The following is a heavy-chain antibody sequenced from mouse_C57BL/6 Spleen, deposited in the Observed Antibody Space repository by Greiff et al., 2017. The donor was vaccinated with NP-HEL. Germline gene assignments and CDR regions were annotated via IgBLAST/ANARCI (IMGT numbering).Heavy chain of an antibody. V-gene: IGHV1-62-2*01. CDR2: FYPGSGSI. D-gene: IGHD1-1*01. Sequence: VQLQQSGAELVKPGASVKLSCKASGYTFTEYTIHWVKQRSGQGLEWIGWFYPGSGSIKYNEKFKDKATLTADKSSSTVYMELSRLTSEDSAVYFCARHEADYYGSSYSYAMDYWGQGTSVTVSS. CDR1: GYTFTEYT. CDR3: ARHEADYYGSSYSYAMDY. J-gene: IGHJ4*01.